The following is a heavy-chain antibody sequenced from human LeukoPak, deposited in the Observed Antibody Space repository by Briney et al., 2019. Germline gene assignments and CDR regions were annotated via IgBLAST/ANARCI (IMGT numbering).Heavy chain of an antibody. D-gene: IGHD6-13*01. V-gene: IGHV1-18*01. Sequence: ASVKVSCKASGYTFTSYGISWVRQAPGQVLVWMGWISAYNGNTNYAQKLQGRVTMTTDTSTSTAYMELRSLRSDDTVVYYCARVDPGMQKLVPRPYWGQGTLVTVSP. CDR2: ISAYNGNT. J-gene: IGHJ4*02. CDR3: ARVDPGMQKLVPRPY. CDR1: GYTFTSYG.